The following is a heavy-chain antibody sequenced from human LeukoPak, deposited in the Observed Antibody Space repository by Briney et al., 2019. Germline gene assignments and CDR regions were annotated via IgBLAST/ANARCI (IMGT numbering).Heavy chain of an antibody. D-gene: IGHD3-16*01. CDR3: ARDLSDYDYVWGSYGGPFDY. Sequence: GGSLRLSCAASGFTFSSHAMHWVRQAPGKGLEWVAVISYDGSNKYYADSVKGRFTISRDNSKNTLYLQMDSLRAEDTAVYYCARDLSDYDYVWGSYGGPFDYWGQGTLVTVSS. V-gene: IGHV3-30*04. CDR2: ISYDGSNK. J-gene: IGHJ4*02. CDR1: GFTFSSHA.